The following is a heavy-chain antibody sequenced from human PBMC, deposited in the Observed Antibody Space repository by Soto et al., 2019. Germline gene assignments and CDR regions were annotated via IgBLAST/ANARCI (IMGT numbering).Heavy chain of an antibody. V-gene: IGHV1-69*11. CDR1: GGTFSSSG. Sequence: SVKVSCKASGGTFSSSGFSWVRQAPGQGLEWMGMIVPSLDTTNYAQKFQARVTIAADEVTSTAYMELRSLRSEDTAVYYCARWPQPRYTADPYAVDVWGQGTRVTVSS. D-gene: IGHD3-16*02. J-gene: IGHJ6*02. CDR2: IVPSLDTT. CDR3: ARWPQPRYTADPYAVDV.